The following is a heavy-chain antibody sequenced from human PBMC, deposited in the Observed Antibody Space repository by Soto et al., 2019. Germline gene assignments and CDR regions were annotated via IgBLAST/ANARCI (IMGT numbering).Heavy chain of an antibody. CDR1: GGSFSGYY. Sequence: QVQLQQWGAGLLKPSETLSLTCAVYGGSFSGYYWSWIRQPPGKGLEWIGEINHSGSTNYNPSLKRRVTISVDTSKTQFSLKLSSVTAADTAVYYCARIPYDILTGYLDAFDIWGQGTMVTVSS. J-gene: IGHJ3*02. CDR2: INHSGST. V-gene: IGHV4-34*01. D-gene: IGHD3-9*01. CDR3: ARIPYDILTGYLDAFDI.